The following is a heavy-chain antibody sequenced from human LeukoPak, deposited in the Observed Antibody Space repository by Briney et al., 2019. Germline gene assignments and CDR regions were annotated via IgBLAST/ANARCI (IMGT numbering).Heavy chain of an antibody. Sequence: GGSLRLSCAASGFTFSSYGTPWVRQAPGKGLEWVAFIRYDGSNKYYADSVKGRFTISRDNSKNTLYLQMNSLRAEDTAVYYCAKDSLRKHIVVVPAAPPGWFDPWGQGTLVTVSS. D-gene: IGHD2-2*01. CDR2: IRYDGSNK. V-gene: IGHV3-30*02. J-gene: IGHJ5*02. CDR1: GFTFSSYG. CDR3: AKDSLRKHIVVVPAAPPGWFDP.